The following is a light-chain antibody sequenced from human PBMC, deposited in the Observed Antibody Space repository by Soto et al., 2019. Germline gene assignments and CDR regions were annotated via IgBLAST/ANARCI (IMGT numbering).Light chain of an antibody. Sequence: SYELTQPPSVSVAPGMTARITCGGNNIGSKSVHWYQQKPGQAPVLVIYYDSDRPSGIPERFSGSNSGNTATLTISRVEAGDEADYYCQVWDSSSDHPFGGGTKLTVL. CDR3: QVWDSSSDHP. CDR1: NIGSKS. CDR2: YDS. J-gene: IGLJ2*01. V-gene: IGLV3-21*04.